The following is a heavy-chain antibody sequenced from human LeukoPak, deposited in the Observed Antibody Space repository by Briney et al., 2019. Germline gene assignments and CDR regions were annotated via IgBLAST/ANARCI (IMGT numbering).Heavy chain of an antibody. CDR3: ARHGTSCSSTSCYEYAFDI. CDR1: GGSISSHY. D-gene: IGHD2-2*01. V-gene: IGHV4-59*11. CDR2: IYYSGST. J-gene: IGHJ3*02. Sequence: PSETLSLTCTVSGGSISSHYWSWIRQPPGKGLEWIGYIYYSGSTNYNPSLKSRVTISVDTSKNQFSLKLSSVTAADTAVYYCARHGTSCSSTSCYEYAFDIWGQGTMVTVSS.